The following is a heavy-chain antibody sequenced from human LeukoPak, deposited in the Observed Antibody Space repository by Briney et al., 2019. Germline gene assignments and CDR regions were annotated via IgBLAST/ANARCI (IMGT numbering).Heavy chain of an antibody. CDR3: AKDPAYYYDSSGYYTRLSWFDP. CDR2: FDPEDGET. Sequence: ASVKVSCKVSGYTLTELSMHWVRQAPGKGLEWMGGFDPEDGETIYAQKFQGRVTMTEDTSTDTAYMELSSLRAEDTAVYYCAKDPAYYYDSSGYYTRLSWFDPWGQGTLVTVSS. V-gene: IGHV1-24*01. D-gene: IGHD3-22*01. J-gene: IGHJ5*02. CDR1: GYTLTELS.